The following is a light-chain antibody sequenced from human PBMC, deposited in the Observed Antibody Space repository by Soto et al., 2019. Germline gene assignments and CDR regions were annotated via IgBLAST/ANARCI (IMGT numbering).Light chain of an antibody. CDR1: SSDVGGYNY. V-gene: IGLV2-14*01. CDR3: CSYTVSGTYV. CDR2: AVS. J-gene: IGLJ1*01. Sequence: QSVLTQPASVSGSPGQSITISCTGTSSDVGGYNYVSWYQQHPGKAPKLMIYAVSNRPSGVSNRFSGSKSGNTATLTISGLQADDEADYYCCSYTVSGTYVFGTGTKVTVL.